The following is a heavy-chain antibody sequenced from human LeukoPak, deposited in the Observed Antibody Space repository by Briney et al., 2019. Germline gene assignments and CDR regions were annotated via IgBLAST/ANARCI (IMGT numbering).Heavy chain of an antibody. CDR3: AKALYSGPPP. CDR2: ISYDGSNK. Sequence: GGSLRLSCAASGFTFSSYAMHWVRQAPGKGLEWVAVISYDGSNKYYADSVKGRFTISRDNSKNTLFLQMNSLKAEDTAVYYCAKALYSGPPPWGQGTLVTVSS. D-gene: IGHD2-2*02. CDR1: GFTFSSYA. J-gene: IGHJ4*02. V-gene: IGHV3-30-3*01.